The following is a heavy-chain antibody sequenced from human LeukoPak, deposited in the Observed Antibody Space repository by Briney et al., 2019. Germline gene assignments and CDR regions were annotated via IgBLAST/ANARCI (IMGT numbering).Heavy chain of an antibody. CDR1: GFTFSSYW. J-gene: IGHJ4*02. CDR3: ASRYRSYYFLY. D-gene: IGHD6-6*01. CDR2: IKQDGSEK. V-gene: IGHV3-7*01. Sequence: PGRSLRLSCAASGFTFSSYWMSWVRQAPGKGLEWVANIKQDGSEKYYVDSVKGRFTISRDNAKNSLYLQMNSLRAEDTAVYYCASRYRSYYFLYWGQGTLVTVSS.